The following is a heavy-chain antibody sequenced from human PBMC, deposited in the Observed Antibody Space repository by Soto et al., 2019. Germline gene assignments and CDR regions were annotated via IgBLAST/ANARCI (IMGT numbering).Heavy chain of an antibody. D-gene: IGHD3-22*01. CDR2: ISTGGDII. Sequence: EVQLVESGGGLVQSAGSLRLSCAASGFTFSSYEMHWFRQTPGKGLEWVSYISTGGDIIHYTDSVKGRFTISRDNAKNSLYLQMNSLRVEDTAVYYCARDIEYRDSSGYQDYWGQGTLVTVSS. CDR3: ARDIEYRDSSGYQDY. V-gene: IGHV3-48*03. J-gene: IGHJ4*02. CDR1: GFTFSSYE.